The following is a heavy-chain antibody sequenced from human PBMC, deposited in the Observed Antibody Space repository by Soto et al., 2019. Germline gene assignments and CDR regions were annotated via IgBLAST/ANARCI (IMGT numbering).Heavy chain of an antibody. Sequence: PGGSLRLSCAASGFTFSSYGMHWVRQAPGKGLEWVAVISYDGSNKYYADSVKGRFTISRDNSKNTLYLQMNSLRAEDTAVYYCAKDDYDSSGPIIFDYWGQGTLVTV. CDR3: AKDDYDSSGPIIFDY. D-gene: IGHD3-22*01. J-gene: IGHJ4*02. V-gene: IGHV3-30*18. CDR2: ISYDGSNK. CDR1: GFTFSSYG.